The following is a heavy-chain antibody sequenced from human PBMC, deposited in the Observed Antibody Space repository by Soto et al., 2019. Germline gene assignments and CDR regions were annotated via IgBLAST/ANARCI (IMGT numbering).Heavy chain of an antibody. Sequence: GGSLRLSCAASGFTFSSYAMSWVRQAPGKGLEWVSAISATGGSTIYADSVRGRFTISRDNSKNTLYLQMSSLRAEDTAVYYCTTEMVVVTAIPYYWGQGTLVTVSS. D-gene: IGHD2-21*02. CDR1: GFTFSSYA. CDR2: ISATGGST. J-gene: IGHJ4*02. CDR3: TTEMVVVTAIPYY. V-gene: IGHV3-23*01.